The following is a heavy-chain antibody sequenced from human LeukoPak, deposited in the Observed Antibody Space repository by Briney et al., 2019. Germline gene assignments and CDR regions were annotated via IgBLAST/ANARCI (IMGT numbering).Heavy chain of an antibody. CDR2: IYYSGST. J-gene: IGHJ4*02. Sequence: KPSETLSLTCTVSGGSISSSSYYWGWIRQPPGKGLEWIGSIYYSGSTYYNPSLKSRVTISVDTSKNQFSLKLSSVTAADTAVYYCASRGDYGGNGWDSLFDYWGQGTLATVSS. V-gene: IGHV4-39*01. D-gene: IGHD4-23*01. CDR1: GGSISSSSYY. CDR3: ASRGDYGGNGWDSLFDY.